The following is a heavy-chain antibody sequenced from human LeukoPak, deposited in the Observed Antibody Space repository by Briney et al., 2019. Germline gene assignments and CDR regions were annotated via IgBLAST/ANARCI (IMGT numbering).Heavy chain of an antibody. CDR2: ISSSGSTI. D-gene: IGHD5-12*01. V-gene: IGHV3-48*03. CDR1: GFTFSSYE. CDR3: AKGGYDYVEVGYFDY. Sequence: GGSLRLSCAASGFTFSSYEMNWVRQAPGKGLEWVSYISSSGSTIYYADSVKGRFTISRDNSKNTLYLQMNSLRADDTAVYYCAKGGYDYVEVGYFDYWGQGTLVTVSS. J-gene: IGHJ4*02.